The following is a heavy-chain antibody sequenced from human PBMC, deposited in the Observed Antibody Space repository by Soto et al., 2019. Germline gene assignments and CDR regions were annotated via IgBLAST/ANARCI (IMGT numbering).Heavy chain of an antibody. CDR1: GYNFHTYW. V-gene: IGHV5-51*01. D-gene: IGHD4-17*01. CDR3: ARPTDYHYGMQV. J-gene: IGHJ6*04. CDR2: IYPHDSDT. Sequence: GESLKISCKGSGYNFHTYWIAWVRQMPGKGLEWMGFIYPHDSDTRYSPSFRGKVTISADKSINTAYLQWTSLKASDTAIYFCARPTDYHYGMQVWGEGTTVTAPS.